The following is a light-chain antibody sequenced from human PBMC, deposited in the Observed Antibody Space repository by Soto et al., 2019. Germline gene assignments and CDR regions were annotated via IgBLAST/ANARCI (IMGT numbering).Light chain of an antibody. CDR3: QQYGRSPWT. V-gene: IGKV3-20*01. CDR1: QSVSSSY. J-gene: IGKJ1*01. Sequence: EIVLMQSPGTLSLSPGERATLSCRASQSVSSSYLAWYQQKPGQAPRPLIYGASSRAIGIPDRFSGSGSGTDFTLTISRLEPEDFAVYYCQQYGRSPWTFGQGTKVEIK. CDR2: GAS.